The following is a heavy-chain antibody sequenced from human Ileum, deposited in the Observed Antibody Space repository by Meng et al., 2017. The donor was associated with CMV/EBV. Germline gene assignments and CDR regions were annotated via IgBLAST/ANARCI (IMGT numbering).Heavy chain of an antibody. CDR3: ARGSPQVWDLLHY. Sequence: QGGDEPLAPWEALVPLCGVSGGSSSSYHWPWSRRPPGKVLVWIGELTRSGSTNYNPSLKSRLIISLDASTNQFSLMLNSVTAAETAIYYCARGSPQVWDLLHYWGQGTLVTVSS. CDR1: GGSSSSYH. J-gene: IGHJ4*02. D-gene: IGHD1-26*01. V-gene: IGHV4-34*01. CDR2: LTRSGST.